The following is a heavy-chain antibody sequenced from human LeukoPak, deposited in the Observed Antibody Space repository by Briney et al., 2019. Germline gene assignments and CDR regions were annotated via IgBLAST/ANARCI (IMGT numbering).Heavy chain of an antibody. V-gene: IGHV4-39*01. CDR2: IYYSGST. J-gene: IGHJ4*02. CDR1: GGSISSSSYY. CDR3: ARLGGYYDPPDY. Sequence: SETLSLTCTVSGGSISSSSYYWGWIRQPPGKGLEWIGSIYYSGSTYYNPSLKSRVTISVDTSKNQFSLKLSSVTAADTTFYYCARLGGYYDPPDYWGQGTLVTVSS. D-gene: IGHD3-22*01.